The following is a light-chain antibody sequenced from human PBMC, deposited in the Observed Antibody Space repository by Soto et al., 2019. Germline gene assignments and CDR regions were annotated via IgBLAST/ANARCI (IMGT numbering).Light chain of an antibody. J-gene: IGLJ2*01. V-gene: IGLV2-11*01. CDR2: DVS. CDR3: CAYAGSYTLV. Sequence: QSVLTQPRSVSGSPGQSVTISCTGTSSDVGGYNYVSWYQQHPGKAPKLMICDVSNRPSGVPDRFSGSRSGNTAYLTISVLQAEDEADYYCCAYAGSYTLVVGGGTKLTVL. CDR1: SSDVGGYNY.